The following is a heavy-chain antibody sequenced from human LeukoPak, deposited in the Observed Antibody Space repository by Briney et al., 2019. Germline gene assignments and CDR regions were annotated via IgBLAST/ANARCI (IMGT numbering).Heavy chain of an antibody. D-gene: IGHD1-26*01. Sequence: ASVKVSCKVSGNSLTEMSMHWVRQAPGKGLEWMGGFDPEDSETIYAQKFQGRVTMTEDTSTDTAYMELSSLRSEDTAVYYCATGNPRVWGGPYSGSYFTRYYYYYGMDVWGQGTTVTVS. CDR3: ATGNPRVWGGPYSGSYFTRYYYYYGMDV. CDR2: FDPEDSET. V-gene: IGHV1-24*01. J-gene: IGHJ6*02. CDR1: GNSLTEMS.